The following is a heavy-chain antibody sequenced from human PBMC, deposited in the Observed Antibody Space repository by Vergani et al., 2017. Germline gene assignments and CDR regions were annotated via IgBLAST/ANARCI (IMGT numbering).Heavy chain of an antibody. D-gene: IGHD2-2*01. V-gene: IGHV4-31*03. CDR2: IYYSGST. Sequence: QVQLQESGPGLVKPSQTLSLTCTVSGGSISSGGYYWSWIRQHPGKGLEWIGYIYYSGSTYYNPSLKSRVTISVDTSKNQFSLKLSSVTAADTAVYYCARDGTYCSSTSCSTGWFDPCGQGTLVTVSS. CDR1: GGSISSGGYY. J-gene: IGHJ5*02. CDR3: ARDGTYCSSTSCSTGWFDP.